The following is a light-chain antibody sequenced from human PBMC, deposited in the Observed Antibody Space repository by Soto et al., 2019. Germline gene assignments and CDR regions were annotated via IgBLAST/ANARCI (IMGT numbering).Light chain of an antibody. CDR3: SSYTSSSTLYV. V-gene: IGLV2-14*01. CDR1: SSDVGGYNY. J-gene: IGLJ1*01. CDR2: EVS. Sequence: QSALAQPASASGSPGQSITSSCTGTSSDVGGYNYVSWYQQHPGKAPKLMIYEVSNRPSGVSNRFSGSKSGNTASLTISGLQAEDEADYYCSSYTSSSTLYVFGTGTKVTV.